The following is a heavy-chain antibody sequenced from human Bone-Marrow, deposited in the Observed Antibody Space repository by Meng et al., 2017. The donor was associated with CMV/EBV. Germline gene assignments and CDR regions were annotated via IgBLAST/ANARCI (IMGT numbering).Heavy chain of an antibody. D-gene: IGHD2-2*01. CDR2: INSDGSST. CDR1: GFTFYTYW. Sequence: GESLKISCAASGFTFYTYWMHWVRQAPGKGLVWVSRINSDGSSTSYADSVKGRFTISRDNAKNTLYLQMNSLRAEDTAVYYCARVSCSSTSCYFAYWGPGPLVTGSS. CDR3: ARVSCSSTSCYFAY. V-gene: IGHV3-74*01. J-gene: IGHJ4*02.